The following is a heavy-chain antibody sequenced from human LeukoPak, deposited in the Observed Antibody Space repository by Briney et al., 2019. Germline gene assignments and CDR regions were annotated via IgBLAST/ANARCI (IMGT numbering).Heavy chain of an antibody. CDR2: IKQDGSDK. Sequence: GGSLRLSCAASGFTFSTYWMSWVRQAPGKGLEWVANIKQDGSDKYYVCSVKGRFTISRDNANNSLYLQMNSLRAEDTAVYYCARVNSESSVYRPFDSWGREPWSPSPQ. CDR3: ARVNSESSVYRPFDS. V-gene: IGHV3-7*01. CDR1: GFTFSTYW. J-gene: IGHJ4*02. D-gene: IGHD3-22*01.